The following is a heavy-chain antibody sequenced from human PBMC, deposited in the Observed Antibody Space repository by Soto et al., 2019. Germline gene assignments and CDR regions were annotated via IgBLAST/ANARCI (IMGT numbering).Heavy chain of an antibody. CDR2: IYYSGST. J-gene: IGHJ5*02. V-gene: IGHV4-59*01. CDR1: GGSISSYY. D-gene: IGHD1-26*01. Sequence: SETLSLTCTVSGGSISSYYWSWIRQPPGKGLEWIGYIYYSGSTNYNPPLKSRVTISVDTSKNQFSLKLSSVTAADTAVYYCARDHSGSYFNWFDPWGQGTLVTVSS. CDR3: ARDHSGSYFNWFDP.